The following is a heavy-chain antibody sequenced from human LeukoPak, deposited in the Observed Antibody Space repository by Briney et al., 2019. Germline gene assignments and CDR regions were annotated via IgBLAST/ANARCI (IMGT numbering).Heavy chain of an antibody. CDR2: IYYSGST. Sequence: PSETLSLTCTVSGGSISSSSYYWGWIRQPPGKGLEWIGSIYYSGSTYYNPSLKSRVTISVDTSKNQFSLKLSSVTAADTAVYYCARVESSSWLYYFDYWGQGTLVTVSS. D-gene: IGHD6-13*01. CDR1: GGSISSSSYY. J-gene: IGHJ4*02. V-gene: IGHV4-39*07. CDR3: ARVESSSWLYYFDY.